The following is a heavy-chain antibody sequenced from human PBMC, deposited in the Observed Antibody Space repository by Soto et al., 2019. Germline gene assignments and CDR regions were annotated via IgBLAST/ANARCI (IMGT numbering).Heavy chain of an antibody. CDR3: ARDGGHSSGWYYYYYGMDV. Sequence: QVQLVQSGAEVKKPGASVKVSCKASGYTFTSYGISWVRQAPGQGLEWMGWISAYNGNTNYAQKLKGRVTMTTDTATSTAYMELRSLRSDDTAVYYCARDGGHSSGWYYYYYGMDVWGQGTTVTVSS. J-gene: IGHJ6*02. V-gene: IGHV1-18*04. CDR1: GYTFTSYG. CDR2: ISAYNGNT. D-gene: IGHD6-19*01.